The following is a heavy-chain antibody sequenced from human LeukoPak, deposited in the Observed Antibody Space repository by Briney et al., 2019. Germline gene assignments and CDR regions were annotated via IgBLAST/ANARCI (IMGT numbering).Heavy chain of an antibody. J-gene: IGHJ4*02. CDR3: ARDVSPDLFVVVPAAEPRGDY. V-gene: IGHV3-21*01. D-gene: IGHD2-2*01. Sequence: PGGSLRLSCAASGFTFSSYSMNWVRQAPGKGLEWVSSISSSSSYIYYADSVKGRFTISRDNAKNSLYLQMNSLRAEDTAVYYCARDVSPDLFVVVPAAEPRGDYWGQGTLVTVSS. CDR2: ISSSSSYI. CDR1: GFTFSSYS.